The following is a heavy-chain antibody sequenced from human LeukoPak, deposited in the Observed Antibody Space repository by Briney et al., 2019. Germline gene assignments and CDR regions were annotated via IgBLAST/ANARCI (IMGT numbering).Heavy chain of an antibody. CDR1: GFTFSSYA. CDR3: AKDCDYYDSSGYFDY. J-gene: IGHJ4*02. V-gene: IGHV3-23*01. D-gene: IGHD3-22*01. CDR2: ISGSGGST. Sequence: GSLRLSCAASGFTFSSYAMSWVRQAPGKGLEWVSAISGSGGSTYYADSVKGRFTISRDNSKNTLYLQMNSLRAEDTAVYYCAKDCDYYDSSGYFDYWGQGTLVTVSS.